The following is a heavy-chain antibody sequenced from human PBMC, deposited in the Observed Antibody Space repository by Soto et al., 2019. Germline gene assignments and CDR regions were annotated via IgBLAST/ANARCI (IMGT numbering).Heavy chain of an antibody. CDR2: FIPIIGGG. V-gene: IGHV1-69*01. D-gene: IGHD2-15*01. CDR3: ARRSVSHSNAFDF. J-gene: IGHJ3*01. Sequence: QVQLVQSGAEVKKPGSSVKVSCKASGGTFRKLAINWVRQAPGQGLEWMGGFIPIIGGGINAQKFQGRVTITSDESTSTAYMDLSSLKSGDTAMYFCARRSVSHSNAFDFWGQGTMFTVSS. CDR1: GGTFRKLA.